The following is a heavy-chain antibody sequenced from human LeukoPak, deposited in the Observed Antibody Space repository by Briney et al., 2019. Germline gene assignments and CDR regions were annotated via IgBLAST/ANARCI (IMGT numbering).Heavy chain of an antibody. J-gene: IGHJ5*02. V-gene: IGHV4-59*11. CDR1: GASISSHY. CDR3: ARGHYGLGP. CDR2: IYHSGDI. D-gene: IGHD3-10*01. Sequence: PSETLSLTCTVSGASISSHYWSWVRQSPGRGLEWIAYIYHSGDINYNPSLKSRVTISVGTSKNQVSLKLTSVTAADTAVYYCARGHYGLGPWGQGTLVTVSS.